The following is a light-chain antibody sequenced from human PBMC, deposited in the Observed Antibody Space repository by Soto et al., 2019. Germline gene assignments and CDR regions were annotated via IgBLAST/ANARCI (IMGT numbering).Light chain of an antibody. CDR3: QQDDTFFWI. CDR2: DAS. V-gene: IGKV1-17*01. J-gene: IGKJ1*01. CDR1: QGIRND. Sequence: DIQMTQSPSSLSASVGDRVTITCRASQGIRNDLGWYQQKPGKAPKLLIYDASRLESGVPSRFRGSGSGTEFPLTNAGPQPDDYATYYCQQDDTFFWIFGPGTKVDIK.